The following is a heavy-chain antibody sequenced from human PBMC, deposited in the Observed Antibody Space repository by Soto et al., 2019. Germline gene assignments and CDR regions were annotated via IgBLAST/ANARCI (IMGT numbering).Heavy chain of an antibody. V-gene: IGHV4-34*01. D-gene: IGHD5-18*01. J-gene: IGHJ4*02. Sequence: PSETLSLTCAVYGGSFSGYYWTWIRQPPGTGLEWIGEINHSGSTNYNPSLKSRVTISVDTSKNQFSLKLSSVTAADTAVYYCARDVDTAMVTGYFDYWGQGTLVTVSS. CDR3: ARDVDTAMVTGYFDY. CDR1: GGSFSGYY. CDR2: INHSGST.